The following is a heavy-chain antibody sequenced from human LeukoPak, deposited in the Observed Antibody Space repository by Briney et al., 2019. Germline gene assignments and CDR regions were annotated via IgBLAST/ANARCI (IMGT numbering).Heavy chain of an antibody. V-gene: IGHV3-30-3*01. CDR2: ISYDGSNK. D-gene: IGHD6-13*01. Sequence: GGSLRLSCAASGFTFSSYAMHWVRQAPGKGLEWVAVISYDGSNKYYADSVKGRFTISRDNSKNTLYLQMNSLRAEDTAVYYCARDRAAAGHYYYYYGMDVWGQGTTVTVSS. J-gene: IGHJ6*02. CDR1: GFTFSSYA. CDR3: ARDRAAAGHYYYYYGMDV.